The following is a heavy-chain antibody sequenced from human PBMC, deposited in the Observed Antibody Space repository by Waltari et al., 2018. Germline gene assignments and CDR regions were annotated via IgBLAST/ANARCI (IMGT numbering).Heavy chain of an antibody. CDR1: GGSISSYY. CDR2: IYTSGST. J-gene: IGHJ5*02. CDR3: ARVNDFWSGSRHAANWFDP. D-gene: IGHD3-3*01. Sequence: QVQLQESGPGLVKPSETLSLTCTVSGGSISSYYWSWIRQPPGKGLEWIGYIYTSGSTNYYPSLKSRVTISVDTSKNQFSLKLSSVTAADTAVYYCARVNDFWSGSRHAANWFDPWGQGTLVTVSS. V-gene: IGHV4-4*09.